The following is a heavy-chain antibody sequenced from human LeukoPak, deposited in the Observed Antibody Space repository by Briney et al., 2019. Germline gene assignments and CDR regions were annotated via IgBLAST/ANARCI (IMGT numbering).Heavy chain of an antibody. V-gene: IGHV3-21*01. J-gene: IGHJ2*01. D-gene: IGHD3-10*01. CDR2: ISSGGSYM. CDR3: ARVGAKGGWYFDL. CDR1: GFTFSGYG. Sequence: PGGSLRLSCAASGFTFSGYGMNWVRQAPGKGLEWVSSISSGGSYMYYADSLKGRFTISRDSAKNSLYLQMNSLRAEDTAVYYCARVGAKGGWYFDLWGRGTLVTVSS.